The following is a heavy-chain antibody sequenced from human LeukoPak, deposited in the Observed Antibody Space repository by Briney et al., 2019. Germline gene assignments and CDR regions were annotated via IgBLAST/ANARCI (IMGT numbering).Heavy chain of an antibody. CDR1: GFTFSTYA. Sequence: GGSLTLSCAASGFTFSTYAASWVRQAPGKGLEWVSAISGSGGSTYYADSVKGRFTISRDNSKNTLYLQMNSLRAEDTAVYYCAKSRVVVLDYWGQGTLVTVSS. D-gene: IGHD2-15*01. J-gene: IGHJ4*02. CDR2: ISGSGGST. CDR3: AKSRVVVLDY. V-gene: IGHV3-23*01.